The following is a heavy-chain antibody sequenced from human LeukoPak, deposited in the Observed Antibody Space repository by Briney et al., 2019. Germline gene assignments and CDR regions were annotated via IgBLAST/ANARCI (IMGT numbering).Heavy chain of an antibody. D-gene: IGHD2-2*01. CDR1: AGTFSSYA. Sequence: SVKVACKAAAGTFSSYAISWVRQADGQGLEWMGRTIPMFGTANYAQKFQGRVTITADKSTSTAYMELSSLRSEDTAVYYCARVVYCSSTSCYNWFDPWGQGTLVTVS. CDR2: TIPMFGTA. V-gene: IGHV1-69*06. CDR3: ARVVYCSSTSCYNWFDP. J-gene: IGHJ5*02.